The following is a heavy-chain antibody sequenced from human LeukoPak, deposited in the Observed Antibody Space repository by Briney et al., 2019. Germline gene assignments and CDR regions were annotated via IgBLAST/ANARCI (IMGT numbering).Heavy chain of an antibody. CDR1: GFVLSTYG. CDR3: ARDGGSFSYNMDV. J-gene: IGHJ6*02. D-gene: IGHD1-26*01. Sequence: GGSLRLSCAASGFVLSTYGMHWVRQAPGKGLEWVAVIWDDGSNQYYVDSVRGRFTISRDNSKNTLYLQMNSLRSEDTAMYFCARDGGSFSYNMDVWGQGTTVTVSS. CDR2: IWDDGSNQ. V-gene: IGHV3-33*01.